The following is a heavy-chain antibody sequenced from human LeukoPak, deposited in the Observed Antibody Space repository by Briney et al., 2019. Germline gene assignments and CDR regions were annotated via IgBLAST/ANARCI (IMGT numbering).Heavy chain of an antibody. D-gene: IGHD1-26*01. J-gene: IGHJ4*02. V-gene: IGHV1-69*13. CDR1: GGTFSSYA. CDR3: ARNSGSYTLAPFDY. Sequence: GASVKVSCKASGGTFSSYAISWERQAPGQGLEWMGGIIPIFGTANYAQKFQGRVTITADESTSTAYMELSSLRSEDTAVYYCARNSGSYTLAPFDYWGQGTLVTVSS. CDR2: IIPIFGTA.